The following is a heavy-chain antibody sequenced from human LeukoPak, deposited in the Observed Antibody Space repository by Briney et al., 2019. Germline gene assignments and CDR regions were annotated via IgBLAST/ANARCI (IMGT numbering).Heavy chain of an antibody. V-gene: IGHV1-46*01. CDR1: GYTFSNYF. CDR2: INPSGGAT. D-gene: IGHD1-26*01. J-gene: IGHJ4*02. Sequence: ASVKVSCKASGYTFSNYFMYWVRQAPGQGLEWMGVINPSGGATNYAQKFQGRVTMTRDMSTSTVYMELSSLTSDDTAVYFCARDGEHLMGTTPFDYWGQGTRVTVSP. CDR3: ARDGEHLMGTTPFDY.